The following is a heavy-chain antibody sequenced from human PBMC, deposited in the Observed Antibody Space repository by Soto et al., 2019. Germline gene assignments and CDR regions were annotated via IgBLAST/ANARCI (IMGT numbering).Heavy chain of an antibody. V-gene: IGHV1-69*06. D-gene: IGHD3-22*01. CDR2: IIPIFGTA. J-gene: IGHJ3*02. Sequence: TSVKVSCKASGGTFSRYAISWVRQAPGQGLEWMGGIIPIFGTANYAQKFQGRVTITADKSTNTAYMELRSQRSEETAVYYCARDQGHYYNSSGTHAFDIWAQATTVTVSS. CDR3: ARDQGHYYNSSGTHAFDI. CDR1: GGTFSRYA.